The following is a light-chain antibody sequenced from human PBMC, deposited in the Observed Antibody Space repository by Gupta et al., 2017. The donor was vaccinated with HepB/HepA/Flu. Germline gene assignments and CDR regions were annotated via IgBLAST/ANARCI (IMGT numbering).Light chain of an antibody. J-gene: IGLJ2*01. V-gene: IGLV3-1*01. CDR3: QESDSSTNVV. CDR2: QDS. Sequence: SYELTQPPSVSVSPGPTASITCSGDNLGDKYACWYQQKPAHPHVLVIYQDSKRPSGMPGRVSASNSGNTATPTISGTREVDDADYYGQESDSSTNVVFGGGTKLTVL. CDR1: NLGDKY.